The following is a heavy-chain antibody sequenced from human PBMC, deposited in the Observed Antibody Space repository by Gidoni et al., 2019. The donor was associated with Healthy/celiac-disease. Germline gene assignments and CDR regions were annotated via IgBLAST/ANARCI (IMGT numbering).Heavy chain of an antibody. CDR1: GFTFSNAW. Sequence: EVQLVESGGGLVKPGGSLRLSCAASGFTFSNAWMSWVRQAPGKGLEWVGRIKSKTDGGTTDYAAPVKGRFTISRDDSKNTLYLQMNSLKTEDTAVYYCTTAPGSWYGKYYFDYWGQGTLVTVSS. CDR2: IKSKTDGGTT. D-gene: IGHD6-13*01. V-gene: IGHV3-15*01. J-gene: IGHJ4*02. CDR3: TTAPGSWYGKYYFDY.